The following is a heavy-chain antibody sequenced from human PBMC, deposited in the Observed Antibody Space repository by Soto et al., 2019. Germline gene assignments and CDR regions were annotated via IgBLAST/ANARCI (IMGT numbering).Heavy chain of an antibody. CDR2: INWNSGSI. CDR1: GFTFDDYA. CDR3: VKDESINWYSGHFRH. V-gene: IGHV3-9*01. J-gene: IGHJ1*01. D-gene: IGHD6-13*01. Sequence: GGSLRLSCAASGFTFDDYAMHWVRQVPGKGQEWVSGINWNSGSIGYGDSVKGRFAISRDNAKNSLHLQMNSLSAEDTAFYYCVKDESINWYSGHFRHWGQGTLVTVSS.